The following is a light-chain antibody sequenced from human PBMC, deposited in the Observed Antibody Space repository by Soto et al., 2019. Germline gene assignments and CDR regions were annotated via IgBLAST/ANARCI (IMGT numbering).Light chain of an antibody. CDR3: CLYTSGSTTV. CDR2: EVT. CDR1: SSDVGGYNY. Sequence: QSALTQPASVSGSPGQSITISCTGTSSDVGGYNYVSWYQQHPGKAPKLMISEVTNRPSGVSNRFSGSKSGNTASLTISGLQAGDEADYYCCLYTSGSTTVFGTGTKLTVL. J-gene: IGLJ1*01. V-gene: IGLV2-14*01.